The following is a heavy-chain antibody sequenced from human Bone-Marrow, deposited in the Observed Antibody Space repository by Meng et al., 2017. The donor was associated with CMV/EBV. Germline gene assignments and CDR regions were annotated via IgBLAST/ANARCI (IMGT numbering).Heavy chain of an antibody. CDR1: GGSIGGRDW. CDR2: ISHSGST. V-gene: IGHV4-4*02. J-gene: IGHJ4*02. CDR3: ARNHGKSDFDY. D-gene: IGHD1-14*01. Sequence: CGVFGGSIGGRDWWTWVRQPPGKGLEWIGEISHSGSTNYTPSLKSRVTISVDKSKNQFSLKVSSVTAADTAVYYCARNHGKSDFDYWGQGTLVTVSS.